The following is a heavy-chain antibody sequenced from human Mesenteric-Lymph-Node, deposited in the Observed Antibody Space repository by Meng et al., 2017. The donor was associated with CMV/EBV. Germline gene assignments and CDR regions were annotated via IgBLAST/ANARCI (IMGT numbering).Heavy chain of an antibody. D-gene: IGHD2-2*01. J-gene: IGHJ4*02. CDR1: FSGYY. V-gene: IGHV4-34*13. CDR2: INNTGST. CDR3: AAGRSRGYCSSSSCYHLAY. Sequence: FSGYYDSWIRQPPGKRLEWRGEINNTGSTNYEPSVKSRVTISMDTSKNQVYLGLSTVTAADSAVYYCAAGRSRGYCSSSSCYHLAYWGQGTLVTVSS.